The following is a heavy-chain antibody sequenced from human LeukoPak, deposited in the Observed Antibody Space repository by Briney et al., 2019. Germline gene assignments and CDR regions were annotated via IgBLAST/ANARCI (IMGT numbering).Heavy chain of an antibody. D-gene: IGHD6-6*01. J-gene: IGHJ6*03. CDR3: AKGIAARPGYYYMDV. Sequence: GGSLRLSCAASGFTFSSYAMSWVRQAPGKGLEWVSAISGSGGSTYYADSVKGRFTISRDNSKNTLYLQVNSLRAEDTAVYYCAKGIAARPGYYYMDVWGKGTTVTVSS. CDR1: GFTFSSYA. V-gene: IGHV3-23*01. CDR2: ISGSGGST.